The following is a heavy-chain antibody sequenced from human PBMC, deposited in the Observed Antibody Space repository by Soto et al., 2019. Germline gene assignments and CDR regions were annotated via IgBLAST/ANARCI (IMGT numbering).Heavy chain of an antibody. CDR2: MWYDRSHT. Sequence: QAHLVESGGGVVQPGGSLRLSCAASGFTFSSYAMHWVRQAPGKGLEWVALMWYDRSHTYYAESVKGRFNISRDESKNMLFLYMSGLRAEDTAVYYCSRDRSWRTGYYSGIDVWGQGTTVTVS. V-gene: IGHV3-33*01. J-gene: IGHJ6*02. D-gene: IGHD1-1*01. CDR3: SRDRSWRTGYYSGIDV. CDR1: GFTFSSYA.